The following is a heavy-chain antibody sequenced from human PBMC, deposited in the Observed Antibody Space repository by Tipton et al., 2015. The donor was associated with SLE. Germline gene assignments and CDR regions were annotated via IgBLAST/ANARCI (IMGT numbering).Heavy chain of an antibody. CDR3: ARRVVDYGDSNRFDP. J-gene: IGHJ5*02. D-gene: IGHD4-17*01. CDR1: GYTFTSYV. V-gene: IGHV5-10-1*01. CDR2: IDPSDSYT. Sequence: QLVQSGAEVKKPGASVKVSCKTSGYTFTSYVISWVRQMPGKGLEWMGRIDPSDSYTNYSPSFQGHVTISADKSISTAYLQWSSLKASDTAMYYCARRVVDYGDSNRFDPWGQGTLVTVSS.